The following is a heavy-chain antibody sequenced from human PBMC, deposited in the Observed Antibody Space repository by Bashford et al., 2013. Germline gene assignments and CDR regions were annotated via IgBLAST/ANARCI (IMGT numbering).Heavy chain of an antibody. J-gene: IGHJ5*02. CDR3: ARTVVPAAKGGRNWFDP. V-gene: IGHV5-51*01. D-gene: IGHD2-2*01. CDR2: IYPGDSDT. CDR1: GYSFTSYW. Sequence: GESLKISCKGSGYSFTSYWIGWVRQMPGKGLEWMGIIYPGDSDTRYSPSFQGQVTISADKSISTAYLQWSSLKASDTAMYYCARTVVPAAKGGRNWFDPGAREPWSPSPQ.